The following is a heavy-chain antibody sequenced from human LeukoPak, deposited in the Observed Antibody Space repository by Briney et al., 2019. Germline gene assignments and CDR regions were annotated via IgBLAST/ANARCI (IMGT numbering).Heavy chain of an antibody. CDR3: ARSIGDYESEVFDI. D-gene: IGHD4-17*01. CDR1: GFTLTAYD. Sequence: PGGSLRLSCAASGFTLTAYDMNWVRQATGKSLEWVSTIGTAGDTYYPGSVKGRFTISRENAKNSLYLQMNSLRAGDTAVYYCARSIGDYESEVFDIWGQGTMVTVSS. J-gene: IGHJ3*02. V-gene: IGHV3-13*01. CDR2: IGTAGDT.